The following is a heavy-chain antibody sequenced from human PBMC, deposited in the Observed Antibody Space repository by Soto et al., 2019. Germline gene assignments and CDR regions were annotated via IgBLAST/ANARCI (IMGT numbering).Heavy chain of an antibody. CDR2: IGDSGTTT. Sequence: EVQLLESGGGLVQPGGSLRLSCAASGFTFSRSGMHWVRQAPGKGLEWVSSIGDSGTTTFYGDSVRGRFTISRDNSKNTLYLQMSSLRAEDTAPYFCAKGDSGSCYSAVGYWGQGTLVTVSS. D-gene: IGHD2-15*01. CDR1: GFTFSRSG. V-gene: IGHV3-23*01. CDR3: AKGDSGSCYSAVGY. J-gene: IGHJ4*02.